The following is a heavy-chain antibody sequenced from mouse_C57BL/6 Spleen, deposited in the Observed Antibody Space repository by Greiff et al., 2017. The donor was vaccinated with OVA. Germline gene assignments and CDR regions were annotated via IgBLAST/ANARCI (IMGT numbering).Heavy chain of an antibody. CDR3: ARYYDGYPPY. J-gene: IGHJ2*01. CDR1: GYAFSSSW. CDR2: IYPGDGDT. Sequence: VQLQQSGPELVKPGASVKISCKASGYAFSSSWMNWVKQRPGKGLEWIGRIYPGDGDTNYNGKFKGKATLTADKSSSTAYMQLSSLTSEDSAVYFCARYYDGYPPYWGQGTTLTVSS. D-gene: IGHD2-3*01. V-gene: IGHV1-82*01.